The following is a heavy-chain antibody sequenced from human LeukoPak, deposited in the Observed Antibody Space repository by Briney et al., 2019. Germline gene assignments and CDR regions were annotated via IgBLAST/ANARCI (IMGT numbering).Heavy chain of an antibody. CDR3: AKGISPERWLQLTPFDY. V-gene: IGHV3-23*01. CDR2: ISGSGGST. J-gene: IGHJ4*02. Sequence: GGSLRLSCAASGFTFSSYAMSWVRQAPGKGLEWVSAISGSGGSTYYADSVKGRFTISRGNSKNTLYLQMNSLRAEDTAVYYCAKGISPERWLQLTPFDYWGQGTLVTVSS. CDR1: GFTFSSYA. D-gene: IGHD5-24*01.